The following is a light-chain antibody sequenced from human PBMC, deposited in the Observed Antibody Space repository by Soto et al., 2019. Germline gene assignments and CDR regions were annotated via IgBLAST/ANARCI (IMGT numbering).Light chain of an antibody. CDR1: SSDVGGYNY. CDR3: ISYTSSSPYV. Sequence: QSVLTQPASVSGSPGQSITISCTGTSSDVGGYNYVSWYQHHPGEAPKLIIFDVSNRPSGISNRFSGSKSGNTASLTISGLQAEDEADYYCISYTSSSPYVFGTGTKLTVL. J-gene: IGLJ1*01. V-gene: IGLV2-14*03. CDR2: DVS.